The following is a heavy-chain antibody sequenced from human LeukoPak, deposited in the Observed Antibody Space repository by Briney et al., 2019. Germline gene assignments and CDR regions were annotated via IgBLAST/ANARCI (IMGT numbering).Heavy chain of an antibody. Sequence: ASVKVSCKASGYTFTSYDINWVRQATGQGLEWMGWMNPNSGGTNYAQKFQGRVTMTRDTSISTAYMELSRLRSDDTAVYYCARGPWGYSYGYSDYWGQGTLVTVSS. CDR3: ARGPWGYSYGYSDY. D-gene: IGHD5-18*01. CDR1: GYTFTSYD. CDR2: MNPNSGGT. J-gene: IGHJ4*02. V-gene: IGHV1-2*02.